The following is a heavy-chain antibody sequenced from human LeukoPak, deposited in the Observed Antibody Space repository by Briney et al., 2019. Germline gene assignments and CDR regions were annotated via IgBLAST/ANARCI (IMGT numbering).Heavy chain of an antibody. V-gene: IGHV3-48*02. CDR3: ARDLSYYDFWSGYQGMDV. Sequence: PGGSLRLSCAASGFTFSSYSMNWVRQAPGKGLEWVSYISSSSSTIYYADSVKGRFTISRDNAKNSLYLQMNSLRDEDTAVYHCARDLSYYDFWSGYQGMDVWGQGTTVTVSS. CDR2: ISSSSSTI. D-gene: IGHD3-3*01. CDR1: GFTFSSYS. J-gene: IGHJ6*02.